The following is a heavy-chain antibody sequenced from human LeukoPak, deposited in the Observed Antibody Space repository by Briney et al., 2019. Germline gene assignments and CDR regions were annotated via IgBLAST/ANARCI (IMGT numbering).Heavy chain of an antibody. CDR2: ISWNSGSI. V-gene: IGHV3-9*01. D-gene: IGHD4-17*01. J-gene: IGHJ6*02. CDR1: GFTFDDYA. Sequence: GRSLRLSCAASGFTFDDYAMHWVRHAPGKGLEWVSGISWNSGSIGYADSVKGRFTISRDNAKNSLYLQMNSLRAEDTALYYCAKDTTYGDYTYYYGMDVWGQGTTVTVSS. CDR3: AKDTTYGDYTYYYGMDV.